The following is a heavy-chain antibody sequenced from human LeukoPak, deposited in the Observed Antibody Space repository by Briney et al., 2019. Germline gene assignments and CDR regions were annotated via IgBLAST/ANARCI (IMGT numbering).Heavy chain of an antibody. CDR1: GGPITSYY. D-gene: IGHD3-22*01. CDR2: IYSRGST. CDR3: ARHYYDRSGSYSFDY. J-gene: IGHJ4*02. Sequence: PSETLSLTCTVSGGPITSYYWSWIRQPPGKGLEWMVYIYSRGSTNYNPSLKRRVTISVDTSRNQFSLELNSVTAPDQAVYFCARHYYDRSGSYSFDYWGQGALVTVSS. V-gene: IGHV4-59*08.